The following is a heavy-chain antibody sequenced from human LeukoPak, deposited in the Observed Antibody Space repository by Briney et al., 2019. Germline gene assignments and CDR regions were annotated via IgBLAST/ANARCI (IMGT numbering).Heavy chain of an antibody. V-gene: IGHV1-2*02. D-gene: IGHD6-25*01. CDR3: ASTGYCGTYDAFDI. J-gene: IGHJ3*02. CDR2: INPNSGGT. Sequence: GASVKVSCKASGYTITGYYMHWVRQAPGQGLEWMGWINPNSGGTNYAQKFQGRVTMTWDTSISTTYMEMSRLRSDDTAVFYCASTGYCGTYDAFDIWGQGTMVTVSS. CDR1: GYTITGYY.